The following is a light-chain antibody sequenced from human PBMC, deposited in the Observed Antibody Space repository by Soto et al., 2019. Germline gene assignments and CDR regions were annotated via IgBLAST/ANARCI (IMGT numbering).Light chain of an antibody. J-gene: IGLJ1*01. Sequence: QSALTQPASVSGSPGQSITISCTGTSSDFGGYNYVSWYQQHPGKAPKLMIYDVSNRPSGVSNRFSGPKSGNTASLTISGLQAEDEADYYCSSYTSSSTLYVFGTGTKVTVL. V-gene: IGLV2-14*01. CDR3: SSYTSSSTLYV. CDR2: DVS. CDR1: SSDFGGYNY.